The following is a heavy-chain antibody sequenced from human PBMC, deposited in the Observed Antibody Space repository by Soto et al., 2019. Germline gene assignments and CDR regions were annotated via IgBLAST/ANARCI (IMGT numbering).Heavy chain of an antibody. Sequence: SGPTLVNPTETLTLTCTFSGFSITSPGMSVSCIRQPPGRALEWLALIERDDDDKYYSTSLKTRLTISKDNSKNQVVLTMANMDPADTATYYCARSIRGPRKFNGMDVWGQGT. CDR3: ARSIRGPRKFNGMDV. CDR2: IERDDDDK. V-gene: IGHV2-70*13. D-gene: IGHD1-20*01. CDR1: GFSITSPGMS. J-gene: IGHJ6*02.